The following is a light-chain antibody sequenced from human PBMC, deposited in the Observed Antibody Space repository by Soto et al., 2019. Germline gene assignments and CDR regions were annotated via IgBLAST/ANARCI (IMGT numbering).Light chain of an antibody. J-gene: IGKJ3*01. Sequence: DIQMTQSPSSRSASVGGRVTITCRTSQTISDYLNWYQHKPGKAPKLLISAASSLQSGVPSRFSGSGSGTDFTLTISSLQPEDFATYYCQQSYSTLTFGPGTKVDIK. CDR1: QTISDY. V-gene: IGKV1-39*01. CDR3: QQSYSTLT. CDR2: AAS.